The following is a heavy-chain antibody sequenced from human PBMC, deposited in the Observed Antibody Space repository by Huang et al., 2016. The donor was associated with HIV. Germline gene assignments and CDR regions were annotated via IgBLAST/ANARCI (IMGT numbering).Heavy chain of an antibody. CDR3: ARTAYSYGFRQGYNWFDP. D-gene: IGHD5-18*01. CDR1: GGTFSSYA. CDR2: LVPIFVTA. J-gene: IGHJ5*02. V-gene: IGHV1-69*13. Sequence: QVLLVQSGAEVRKPGSSVKVSCTAFGGTFSSYAISWVRQAPGQGRGWLGGLVPIFVTANYTQKFQGRGTITVDESTNTGYMELTRLTSEDTAVYYCARTAYSYGFRQGYNWFDPWGQGTPVTVSS.